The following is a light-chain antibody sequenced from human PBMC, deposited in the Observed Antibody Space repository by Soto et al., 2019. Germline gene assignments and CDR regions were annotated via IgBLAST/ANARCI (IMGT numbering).Light chain of an antibody. V-gene: IGKV3-15*01. CDR2: GAS. CDR3: QEYNYWHPIT. CDR1: QNIGNK. Sequence: ERVMTQSPATVSVSPGERAILSCRASQNIGNKVGWYQQKPGQAPRLLIYGASTRATSIPVRFSGSGSGTEFTLTITSLQSEDSAVYYCQEYNYWHPITFGGGTKVEIK. J-gene: IGKJ4*01.